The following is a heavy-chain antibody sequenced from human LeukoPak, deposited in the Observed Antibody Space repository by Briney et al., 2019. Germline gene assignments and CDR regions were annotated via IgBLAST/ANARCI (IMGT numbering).Heavy chain of an antibody. CDR1: GYTFTGYY. CDR2: INPNSGGT. CDR3: AKGLEYSSSLGY. D-gene: IGHD6-6*01. Sequence: ASVKVSCKASGYTFTGYYMHWVRQAPGQGLEWMGWINPNSGGTNYAQKFQGRVTMTRDTSTSTAYMELSRLRSDDTAVYYCAKGLEYSSSLGYWGQGTLVTVSS. V-gene: IGHV1-2*02. J-gene: IGHJ4*02.